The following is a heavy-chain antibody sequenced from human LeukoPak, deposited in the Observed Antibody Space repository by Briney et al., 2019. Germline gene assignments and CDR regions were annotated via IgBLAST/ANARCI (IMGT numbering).Heavy chain of an antibody. CDR3: ARGVPYGPSYEFFDY. V-gene: IGHV4-59*01. D-gene: IGHD3-10*01. CDR2: IYYSGST. J-gene: IGHJ4*02. CDR1: GGSITNYY. Sequence: SETLSLTCTVSGGSITNYYWSWIRQPPGKGLECIGYIYYSGSTNYNPSLKSRATISLHTSKNQFSLKLNSVTAADTAVYYCARGVPYGPSYEFFDYWGQGTLVTVSS.